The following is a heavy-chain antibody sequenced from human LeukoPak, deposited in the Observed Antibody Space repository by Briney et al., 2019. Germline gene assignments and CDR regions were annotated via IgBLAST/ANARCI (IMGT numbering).Heavy chain of an antibody. D-gene: IGHD2-15*01. J-gene: IGHJ3*02. V-gene: IGHV4-39*07. CDR1: GGSISSSSYY. CDR2: IYYSRST. Sequence: NPSETLSLTCTVSGGSISSSSYYWGWIRQPPGKGLEWIGSIYYSRSTYYNPSLKSRVTISVDTSKNQFSLKLSSVTAADTAVYYCARDTGSGPQNAFDIWGQGTMVTVSS. CDR3: ARDTGSGPQNAFDI.